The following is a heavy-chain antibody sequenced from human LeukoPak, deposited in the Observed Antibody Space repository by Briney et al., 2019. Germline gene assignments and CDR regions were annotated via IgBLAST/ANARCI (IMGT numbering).Heavy chain of an antibody. CDR2: IYYSGST. CDR3: ASAGRGYPF. CDR1: GGSISSGDYY. Sequence: MSSETLSLTCTVSGGSISSGDYYWSWIRQPPGKGLEWIGYIYYSGSTNYNPSLKSRVTISVDTSKNQFSLKLSSVTAADTAVYYCASAGRGYPFWGQGTLVTVSS. J-gene: IGHJ4*02. D-gene: IGHD3-22*01. V-gene: IGHV4-61*08.